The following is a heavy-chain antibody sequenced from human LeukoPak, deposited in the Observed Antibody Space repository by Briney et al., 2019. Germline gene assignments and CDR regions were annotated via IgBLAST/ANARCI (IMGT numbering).Heavy chain of an antibody. CDR2: INPNSGGT. CDR3: ARELIAAAGRTNWFDP. Sequence: GASVKASCKASGYTFTGYYMHWVRQAPGQGLEWMGWINPNSGGTNYAQKFQGRVTMTRDTSISTAYMELSRLRSDDTAVYYCARELIAAAGRTNWFDPWGQGTLVTVSS. D-gene: IGHD6-13*01. V-gene: IGHV1-2*02. J-gene: IGHJ5*02. CDR1: GYTFTGYY.